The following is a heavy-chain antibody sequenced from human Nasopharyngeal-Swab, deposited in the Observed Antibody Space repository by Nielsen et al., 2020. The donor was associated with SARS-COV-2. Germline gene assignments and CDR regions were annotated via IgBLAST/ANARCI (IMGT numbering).Heavy chain of an antibody. Sequence: APGKGLEWMGGIIPIFGTANYAQKFQGRVTITADESTSTAYMELSSLRSEDTAVYYCARAVEAYYYYGMDVWGQGTTVTVSS. CDR3: ARAVEAYYYYGMDV. J-gene: IGHJ6*02. D-gene: IGHD5-24*01. V-gene: IGHV1-69*01. CDR2: IIPIFGTA.